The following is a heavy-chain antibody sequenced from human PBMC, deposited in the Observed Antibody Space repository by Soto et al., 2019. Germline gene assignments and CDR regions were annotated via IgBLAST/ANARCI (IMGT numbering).Heavy chain of an antibody. CDR2: ISSSSDYI. D-gene: IGHD4-17*01. J-gene: IGHJ2*01. V-gene: IGHV3-21*01. CDR1: GFTFITYS. CDR3: ARSWRIVTTTGTFWYFDL. Sequence: VGSLRLSCVASGFTFITYSMNWVRQAPGKGLEWVSSISSSSDYIYYADSMKGRFTISRDNAKNSLYLQMNSLRAEDTAVYYCARSWRIVTTTGTFWYFDLWGRGTPLPVST.